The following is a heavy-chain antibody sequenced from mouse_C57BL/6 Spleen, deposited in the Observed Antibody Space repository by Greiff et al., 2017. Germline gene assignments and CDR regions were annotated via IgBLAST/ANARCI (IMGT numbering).Heavy chain of an antibody. CDR3: ARDRGRYFDY. J-gene: IGHJ2*01. Sequence: EVQGVESGGGLVKPGGSLKLSCAASGFTFSSYAMSWVRQTPEKRLEWVATISDGGSYTYYPDNVKGRFTISRDNAKNNLYLQMSHLKSEDTAMYYCARDRGRYFDYWGQGTTLTVSS. D-gene: IGHD3-3*01. V-gene: IGHV5-4*01. CDR2: ISDGGSYT. CDR1: GFTFSSYA.